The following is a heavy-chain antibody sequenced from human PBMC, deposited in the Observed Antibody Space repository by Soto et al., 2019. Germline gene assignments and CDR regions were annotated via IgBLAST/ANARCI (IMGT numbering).Heavy chain of an antibody. J-gene: IGHJ6*02. CDR2: IIPILGIA. D-gene: IGHD1-26*01. CDR1: GGTFSSYT. CDR3: ARDRRAYYYGMDV. V-gene: IGHV1-69*02. Sequence: QVQLVQSGAEVKKPGSSVKVSCKASGGTFSSYTISWVRQAPGQGLERMGRIIPILGIANYAQKFQGRVTITADKSTSTAYMELSSLRSEDTAVYYCARDRRAYYYGMDVWGQGTTVTVSS.